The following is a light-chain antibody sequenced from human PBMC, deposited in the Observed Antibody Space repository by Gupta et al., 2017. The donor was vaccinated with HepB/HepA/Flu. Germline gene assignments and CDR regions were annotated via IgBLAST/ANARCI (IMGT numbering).Light chain of an antibody. J-gene: IGKJ2*01. CDR2: DAS. CDR3: QRRSNWPAST. Sequence: EIVLTQSPATLSLSPGERATLSCRASQSVSSYLAWYQQKPGQAPRLLIYDASNRATGIPARFSGSGYGTDFTLTISIREPEDFAVYYCQRRSNWPASTFGQGTKMEIK. V-gene: IGKV3-11*01. CDR1: QSVSSY.